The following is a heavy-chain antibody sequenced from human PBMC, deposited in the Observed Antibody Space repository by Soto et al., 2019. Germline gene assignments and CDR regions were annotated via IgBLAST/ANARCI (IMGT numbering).Heavy chain of an antibody. CDR1: GFTFSSYA. V-gene: IGHV3-23*01. J-gene: IGHJ6*03. D-gene: IGHD6-13*01. CDR2: ISGSGGST. Sequence: GGSLRLSCAASGFTFSSYAMSWVRQAPGKGLEWVSAISGSGGSTYYADSVKGRFTISRDNSKNTLYLQMNSLRAEDTAVYYCARSDPAAGYPSRLIYYMDVWGKGTTVTVSS. CDR3: ARSDPAAGYPSRLIYYMDV.